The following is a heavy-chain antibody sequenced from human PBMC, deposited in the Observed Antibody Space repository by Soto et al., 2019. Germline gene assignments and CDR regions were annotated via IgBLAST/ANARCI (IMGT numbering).Heavy chain of an antibody. Sequence: GGSLRLSCAASGFTFSGSAMHWVRQASGKGLERVGRIRSKANSYATAYAASVKGRFTISRDDSKNTAYLQMNSLKTEDTAVYYCTQNITMVRGVMNYYGMDVWGQGTTVTVSS. D-gene: IGHD3-10*01. CDR1: GFTFSGSA. V-gene: IGHV3-73*01. J-gene: IGHJ6*02. CDR2: IRSKANSYAT. CDR3: TQNITMVRGVMNYYGMDV.